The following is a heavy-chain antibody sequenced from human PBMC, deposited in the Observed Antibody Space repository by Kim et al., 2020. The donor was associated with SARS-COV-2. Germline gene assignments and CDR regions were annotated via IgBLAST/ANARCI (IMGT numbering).Heavy chain of an antibody. J-gene: IGHJ4*02. Sequence: GGSLRLSCAASGFTFSGSAMHWVRQASGKGLEWVGRIRSKANSYATAYAASVKGRFTISRDDSKNTAYLQMNSLKTEDTAVYYCTIVQCYSSCLDYWGQGTLVTVSS. D-gene: IGHD6-13*01. CDR3: TIVQCYSSCLDY. CDR2: IRSKANSYAT. CDR1: GFTFSGSA. V-gene: IGHV3-73*01.